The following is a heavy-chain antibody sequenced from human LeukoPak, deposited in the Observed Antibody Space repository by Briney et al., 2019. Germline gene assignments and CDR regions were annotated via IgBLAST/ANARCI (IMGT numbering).Heavy chain of an antibody. CDR1: GGSISSYY. J-gene: IGHJ3*02. D-gene: IGHD3-9*01. CDR2: MYYSGIT. CDR3: ARARYVNSFYAFDI. Sequence: SETLSLTCTVSGGSISSYYWSWLRQPPGKGLEWIGYMYYSGITNYNPFLKSRVTIFGDTSKNQFFLKLSSVTAADTAVYYCARARYVNSFYAFDIWGQGTLVTVSS. V-gene: IGHV4-59*01.